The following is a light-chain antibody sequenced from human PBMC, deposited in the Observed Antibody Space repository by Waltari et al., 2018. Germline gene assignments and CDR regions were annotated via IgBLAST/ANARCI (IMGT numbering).Light chain of an antibody. Sequence: QSVLTQPPSISAAAGQTVPISCSGTRSNIGDYYVSWYQQVPETAPKILIYDNFKRPSGVSDRFSGSKSGTSATLVITGLQTGDEADYFCGTWDASLTAWVFGGGTRLSVL. CDR2: DNF. J-gene: IGLJ3*02. CDR3: GTWDASLTAWV. V-gene: IGLV1-51*01. CDR1: RSNIGDYY.